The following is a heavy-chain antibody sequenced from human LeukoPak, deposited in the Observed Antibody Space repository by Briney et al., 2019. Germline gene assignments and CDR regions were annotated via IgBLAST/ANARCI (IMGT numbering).Heavy chain of an antibody. V-gene: IGHV1-18*01. Sequence: AASVKVSCKASGYTFTSYGISWVRQAPGQGLEWMGWISAYNGNTNYAQKLQGRVTMTTDTSTSTAYMELRSLRSDDTAVYYCARDFPYYYDSSGYFRAPGAFDYWGQGTLVTVSS. CDR3: ARDFPYYYDSSGYFRAPGAFDY. J-gene: IGHJ4*02. CDR1: GYTFTSYG. CDR2: ISAYNGNT. D-gene: IGHD3-22*01.